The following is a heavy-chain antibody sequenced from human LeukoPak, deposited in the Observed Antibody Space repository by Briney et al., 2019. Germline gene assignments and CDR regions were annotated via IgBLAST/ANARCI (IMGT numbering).Heavy chain of an antibody. D-gene: IGHD1-26*01. CDR1: GGSFSGYY. Sequence: SETLSLTCAVYGGSFSGYYWSWIRQPPGKGLEWMGEINHSGSTNYNPSLKSRVTISVDTSKNQFSLKLSSVTAADTAVYYCARVGQVGATAFDIWGQGTMVTVSS. CDR3: ARVGQVGATAFDI. J-gene: IGHJ3*02. CDR2: INHSGST. V-gene: IGHV4-34*01.